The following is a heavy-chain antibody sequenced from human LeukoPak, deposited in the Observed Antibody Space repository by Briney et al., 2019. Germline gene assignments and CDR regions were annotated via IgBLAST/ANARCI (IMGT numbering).Heavy chain of an antibody. CDR3: ARDRVIRWLRWGETKAVAFDI. Sequence: SETLSLTCTVSGGSISSGSYYWSWIRQPAGKGLEWIGRIYTSGSTNYNPSLKSRVTISVDTSKNRFSLKLSSVTAADTAVYYCARDRVIRWLRWGETKAVAFDIWGQGTMVTVSS. D-gene: IGHD5-12*01. CDR1: GGSISSGSYY. CDR2: IYTSGST. V-gene: IGHV4-61*02. J-gene: IGHJ3*02.